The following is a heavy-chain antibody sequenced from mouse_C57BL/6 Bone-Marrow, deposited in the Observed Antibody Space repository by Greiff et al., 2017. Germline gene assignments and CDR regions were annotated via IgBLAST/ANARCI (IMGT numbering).Heavy chain of an antibody. J-gene: IGHJ2*01. D-gene: IGHD2-2*01. CDR3: RMVTTKYFDY. CDR1: GVDFSRYW. V-gene: IGHV4-1*01. Sequence: EADGVDFSRYWMSWVRRAPGKGLEWIGEINPDSSTINYAPSLKDKFIISRDNAKNTLYLQMSKVRSEDTALYYCRMVTTKYFDYWGQGTTLTVSS. CDR2: INPDSSTI.